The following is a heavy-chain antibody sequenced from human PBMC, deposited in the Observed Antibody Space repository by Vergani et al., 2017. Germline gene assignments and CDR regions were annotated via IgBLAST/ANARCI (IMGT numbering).Heavy chain of an antibody. CDR1: NDSVSNTFYY. D-gene: IGHD3-3*01. CDR2: IYYSGST. Sequence: QVQLQESGPGLVKPSETLSLTCTVSNDSVSNTFYYWGWIRQTPGKGLEWIGSIYYSGSTYYNPSLESRVTMSVDTSKSQFSLKLSSVTAADTAVYYCAREATIFGVVIIRGSWFDPWGQGTLVTVSS. V-gene: IGHV4-39*07. CDR3: AREATIFGVVIIRGSWFDP. J-gene: IGHJ5*02.